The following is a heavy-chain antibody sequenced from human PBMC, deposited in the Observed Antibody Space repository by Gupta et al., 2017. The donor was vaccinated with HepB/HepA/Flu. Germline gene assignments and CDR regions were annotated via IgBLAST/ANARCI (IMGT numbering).Heavy chain of an antibody. D-gene: IGHD4-11*01. CDR2: IGISGSYV. CDR1: GVPFSREA. J-gene: IGHJ4*02. CDR3: ARAQDSDFPQGVDY. Sequence: EGQPVESGGGLVKPGGSMRLSWRRCGVPFSREALSWVRQAPGKGLEWVSSIGISGSYVAYADSVKGRFTISRDNAKNSLYLQMNSLRAEDTAIYYCARAQDSDFPQGVDYWGQGTLVTVSS. V-gene: IGHV3-21*01.